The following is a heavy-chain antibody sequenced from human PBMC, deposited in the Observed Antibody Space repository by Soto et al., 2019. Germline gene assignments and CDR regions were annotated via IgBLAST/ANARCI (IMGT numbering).Heavy chain of an antibody. CDR2: ISGSGGST. J-gene: IGHJ3*02. V-gene: IGHV3-23*01. CDR3: ARVGIADTRGDAFDI. CDR1: GFTFSSYA. Sequence: GGSLRLSCAASGFTFSSYAMSWVRQAPGKGLEWVSAISGSGGSTYYADSVKGRFTISRDNSKNTLYLQMNSLRAEDTAVYYCARVGIADTRGDAFDIWGQGTMVTVSS. D-gene: IGHD6-13*01.